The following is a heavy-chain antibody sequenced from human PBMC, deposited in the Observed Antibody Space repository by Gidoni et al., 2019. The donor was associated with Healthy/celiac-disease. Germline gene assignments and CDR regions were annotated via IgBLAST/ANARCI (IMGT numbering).Heavy chain of an antibody. Sequence: EVQLVESGGGLVQPGGSLRLSCSASGFTFSSYAMPWVRQAPGKGLEYVSAISSNGGSTYYADSVKGRFTISRDNSKNTLYLQMSSLRAEDTAVYYCVKDTGNSSSSDWFDPWGQGTLVTVSS. J-gene: IGHJ5*02. CDR1: GFTFSSYA. CDR3: VKDTGNSSSSDWFDP. CDR2: ISSNGGST. D-gene: IGHD6-6*01. V-gene: IGHV3-64D*06.